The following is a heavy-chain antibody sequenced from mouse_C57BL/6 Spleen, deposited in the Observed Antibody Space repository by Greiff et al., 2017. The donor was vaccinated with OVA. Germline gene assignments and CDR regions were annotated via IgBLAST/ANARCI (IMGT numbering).Heavy chain of an antibody. V-gene: IGHV5-17*01. D-gene: IGHD1-1*01. J-gene: IGHJ2*01. CDR2: ISSGSSTI. Sequence: EVQLVESGGGLVKPGGSLKLSCAASGFTFSDYGMHWVRQAPETGLEWVAYISSGSSTIYYADTVKGRFTISRDNAKNTLFLQMTSLRSEDTAMYYCARGVVATGNFDYWGQGTTLTVSS. CDR3: ARGVVATGNFDY. CDR1: GFTFSDYG.